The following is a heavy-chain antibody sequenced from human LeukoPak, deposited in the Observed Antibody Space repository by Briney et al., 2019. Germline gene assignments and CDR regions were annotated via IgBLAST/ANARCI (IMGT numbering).Heavy chain of an antibody. J-gene: IGHJ6*03. D-gene: IGHD2-15*01. CDR2: IYPGGDI. CDR1: ELTVTSNY. V-gene: IGHV3-53*01. CDR3: AKNVERGAYCSGGSCYPYYYYYMDV. Sequence: GGSLRLSCAASELTVTSNYMSWVRQAPGKGLQWVSVIYPGGDIYYADSVKGRFTISRDNSKNTLYLQMNSLRAEDTAVYYCAKNVERGAYCSGGSCYPYYYYYMDVWGKGTTVTISS.